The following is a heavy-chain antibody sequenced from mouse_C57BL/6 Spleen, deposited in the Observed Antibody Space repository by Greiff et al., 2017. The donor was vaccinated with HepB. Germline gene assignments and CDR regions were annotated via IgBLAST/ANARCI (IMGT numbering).Heavy chain of an antibody. CDR2: ISDGGSYT. V-gene: IGHV5-4*01. Sequence: EVQGVESGGGLVKPGGSLKLSCAASGFTFSSYAMSWVRQTPEKRLEWVATISDGGSYTYYPDNVKGRFTISRDNAKNNLYLQMSHLKSEDTAMYYCAREGYGNYVNYFDYWGQGTTLTVSS. CDR1: GFTFSSYA. J-gene: IGHJ2*01. D-gene: IGHD2-1*01. CDR3: AREGYGNYVNYFDY.